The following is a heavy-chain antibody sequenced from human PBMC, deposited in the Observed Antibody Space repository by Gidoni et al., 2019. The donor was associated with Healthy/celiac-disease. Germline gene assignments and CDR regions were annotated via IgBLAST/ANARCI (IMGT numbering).Heavy chain of an antibody. CDR1: GFTFSSYA. J-gene: IGHJ5*02. D-gene: IGHD2-8*01. CDR3: AKDLGVLMVYAIHNWFDP. CDR2: ISGSGGST. Sequence: EVQLLESGGGLVQPGGSLRLSCAASGFTFSSYAMSWVRQAPGKGLEWVSAISGSGGSTYYADSVKGRFTISRDNSKNTLYLQMNSLRAEDTAVYYCAKDLGVLMVYAIHNWFDPWGQGTLVTVSS. V-gene: IGHV3-23*01.